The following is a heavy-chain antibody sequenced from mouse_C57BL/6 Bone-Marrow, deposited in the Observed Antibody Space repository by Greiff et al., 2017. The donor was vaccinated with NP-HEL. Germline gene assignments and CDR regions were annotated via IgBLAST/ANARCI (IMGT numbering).Heavy chain of an antibody. D-gene: IGHD1-1*01. J-gene: IGHJ4*01. CDR3: ARPNYYGSREDYYAMDY. V-gene: IGHV5-6*01. CDR2: ISSGGSYT. Sequence: EVKLVESGGDLVKPGGSLKLSCAASGFTFSSYGMSWVRQTPDKRLEWVATISSGGSYTYYPDSVKGRFTISRDNAKNTLYLQMSSLKSEDTAMYYCARPNYYGSREDYYAMDYWGQGTSVTDSS. CDR1: GFTFSSYG.